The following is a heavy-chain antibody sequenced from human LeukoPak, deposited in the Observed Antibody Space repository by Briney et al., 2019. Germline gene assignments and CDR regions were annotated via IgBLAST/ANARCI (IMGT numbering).Heavy chain of an antibody. CDR3: AREPSYYFDY. J-gene: IGHJ4*02. CDR2: ISYDGSNK. Sequence: GRSLRLSCAASGFTFSSYARHWVRQAPGKGLEWVAVISYDGSNKYYADSVKGRFTISRDNSKNTLYLQMNSLRAEDTAVYYCAREPSYYFDYWGQGTLVTVSS. CDR1: GFTFSSYA. V-gene: IGHV3-30-3*01.